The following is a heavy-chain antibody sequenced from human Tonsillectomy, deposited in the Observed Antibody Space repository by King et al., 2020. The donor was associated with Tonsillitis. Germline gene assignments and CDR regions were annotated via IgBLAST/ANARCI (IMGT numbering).Heavy chain of an antibody. J-gene: IGHJ6*02. CDR2: IRFDGGNK. Sequence: VQRVESGGGAVQPGGSLSLSCVASVFTFISYGMHWVRQAPGKGLEWVTFIRFDGGNKYNADSVKGRFTISRDNSKNTLYLQMNSLRAEDTAVYYCAKGGVTTTRYHYYYNGMDVGGQGPTVTASS. V-gene: IGHV3-30*02. D-gene: IGHD4-11*01. CDR1: VFTFISYG. CDR3: AKGGVTTTRYHYYYNGMDV.